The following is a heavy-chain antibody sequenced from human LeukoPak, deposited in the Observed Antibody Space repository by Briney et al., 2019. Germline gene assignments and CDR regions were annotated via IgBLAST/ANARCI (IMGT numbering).Heavy chain of an antibody. J-gene: IGHJ4*02. CDR2: ISASGGTT. Sequence: GGSLRLSCAASGFTFSNYGISWVRQAPGKGLEWVSAISASGGTTYYADSVKGRFTFSRDNAKNSLYLQMNSLRAEDTAVYYCARHRTASDYWGQGTLVTVSS. D-gene: IGHD3-16*02. CDR1: GFTFSNYG. V-gene: IGHV3-21*01. CDR3: ARHRTASDY.